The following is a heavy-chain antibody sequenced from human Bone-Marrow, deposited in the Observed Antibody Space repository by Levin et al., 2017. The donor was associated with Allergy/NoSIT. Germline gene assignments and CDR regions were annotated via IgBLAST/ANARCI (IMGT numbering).Heavy chain of an antibody. Sequence: GESLKISCKASGYTFSNFYMHWVRQSPGQGLEWLGLINPSGDITTYAQKFQGRVSMTADTSTSTVNMALSSLTSEDTAVYYCMRNFESPDYGTYYFDDWGQGTLVTVSS. CDR3: MRNFESPDYGTYYFDD. J-gene: IGHJ4*02. V-gene: IGHV1-46*01. D-gene: IGHD3-16*01. CDR1: GYTFSNFY. CDR2: INPSGDIT.